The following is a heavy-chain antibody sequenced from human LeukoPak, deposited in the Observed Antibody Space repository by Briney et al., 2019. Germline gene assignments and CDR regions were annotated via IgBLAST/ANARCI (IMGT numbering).Heavy chain of an antibody. CDR1: GVSLRASGVS. CDR2: VDSHDDKK. D-gene: IGHD3-16*02. V-gene: IGHV2-5*01. Sequence: SGPTLVKPTETLTLTCTVSGVSLRASGVSVGWIRQPPGKALEWLALVDSHDDKKFYSPSLKRRLTITMDSSKDQVVVTLTNVDPLDTGRYFCVYRQPDIVVVPTFDPWSQGILVSVSS. CDR3: VYRQPDIVVVPTFDP. J-gene: IGHJ5*02.